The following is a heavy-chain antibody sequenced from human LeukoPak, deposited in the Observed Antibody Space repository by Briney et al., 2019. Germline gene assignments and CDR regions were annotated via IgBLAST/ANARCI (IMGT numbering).Heavy chain of an antibody. CDR3: AMFSRDGYNPFDY. CDR2: IYSGGST. J-gene: IGHJ4*02. D-gene: IGHD5-24*01. Sequence: GGSLRLSCAASGFTVSSNYMSWVRQAPGKGLEWVSVIYSGGSTYYADSVKGRFTISRDNSKNTLYLQMNSLRAEDTAVYYCAMFSRDGYNPFDYWGQGTLVTASS. CDR1: GFTVSSNY. V-gene: IGHV3-53*01.